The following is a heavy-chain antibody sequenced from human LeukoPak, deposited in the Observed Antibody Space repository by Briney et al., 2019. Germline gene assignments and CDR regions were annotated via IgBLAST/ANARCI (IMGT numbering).Heavy chain of an antibody. J-gene: IGHJ4*02. D-gene: IGHD3-16*01. V-gene: IGHV1-18*01. CDR3: ARDPPGLTLGSPGDY. CDR1: GYTFTSYG. CDR2: ISANNGDT. Sequence: VSVKVSCKASGYTFTSYGIAWVRQAPGQGLQWMGWISANNGDTSYSQKLQGRVTMTTDTSTNTAYMELRSLTSDDTAVYYCARDPPGLTLGSPGDYWGQGTLVIVSS.